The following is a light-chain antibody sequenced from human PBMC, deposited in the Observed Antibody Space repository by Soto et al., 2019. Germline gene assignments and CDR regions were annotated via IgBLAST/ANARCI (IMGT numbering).Light chain of an antibody. CDR2: DVS. V-gene: IGLV2-14*03. J-gene: IGLJ1*01. CDR3: TSYTSSTPFYV. CDR1: RTDVADGYDY. Sequence: QSALTQPASVSGSPGQSIAISCTGVRTDVADGYDYVSWYQQHPGQAPQLIIYDVSNRPSGVSDRFSGSKSGNTASLTISGLQAEDEAEYYCTSYTSSTPFYVFRTGTKVTDL.